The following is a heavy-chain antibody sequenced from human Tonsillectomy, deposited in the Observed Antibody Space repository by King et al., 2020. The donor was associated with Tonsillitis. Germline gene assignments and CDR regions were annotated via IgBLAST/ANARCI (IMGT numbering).Heavy chain of an antibody. CDR1: GFTFDDYA. CDR3: AKASVLLWVGGTFSDAFDI. CDR2: ISWDSGSI. Sequence: VQLVESGGGLVQPGRSLRLSCAASGFTFDDYAMNWVRQAPGKGLEWVAGISWDSGSIGYADSVKGRFTISRDNAKDSLYLQMNSLRAEDTALYYCAKASVLLWVGGTFSDAFDIWGQGTLVTVSS. D-gene: IGHD3-10*01. J-gene: IGHJ3*02. V-gene: IGHV3-9*01.